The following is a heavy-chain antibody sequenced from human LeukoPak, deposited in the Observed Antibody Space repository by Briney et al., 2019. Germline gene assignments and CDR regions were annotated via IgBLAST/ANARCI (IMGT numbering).Heavy chain of an antibody. Sequence: GALRLSCAASGFTFSSYTMSWVRQAPGKGLEWVSAISGSGGSTYYADSVKGRFTISRDNSKNTLYLQMNSLRAEDTAVYYCAKDDGYCSGGSCYRAEYFQHWGQGTLVTVSS. D-gene: IGHD2-15*01. V-gene: IGHV3-23*01. CDR3: AKDDGYCSGGSCYRAEYFQH. J-gene: IGHJ1*01. CDR1: GFTFSSYT. CDR2: ISGSGGST.